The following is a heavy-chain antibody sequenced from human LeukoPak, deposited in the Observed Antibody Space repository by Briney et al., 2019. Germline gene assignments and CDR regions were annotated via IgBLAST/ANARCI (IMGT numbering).Heavy chain of an antibody. V-gene: IGHV3-30*03. CDR1: GFTFSSYG. CDR2: ISYDGSNK. D-gene: IGHD7-27*01. CDR3: ASESMGWGRVDY. Sequence: GGSLRLSCAASGFTFSSYGMHWVRQAPGKGLEWVAVISYDGSNKYYADSVKGRFTISRDNSKNTLYLQMNSLRAEDTAVYYCASESMGWGRVDYWGQGTLVTVSS. J-gene: IGHJ4*02.